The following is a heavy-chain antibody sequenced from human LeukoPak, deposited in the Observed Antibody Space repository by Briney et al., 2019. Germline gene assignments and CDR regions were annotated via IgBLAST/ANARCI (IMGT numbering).Heavy chain of an antibody. CDR3: AREFGHCYGDNCFYFFDT. CDR2: INTYKGDT. V-gene: IGHV1-18*01. Sequence: ASVTVSRKASGYTLTNYNISWVRQAPGQGLEWMGWINTYKGDTLYAQKLQGRVTMTADTSTNTAYMELRSLRFDDTAVYYCAREFGHCYGDNCFYFFDTWGQGFRVTVSS. J-gene: IGHJ4*02. D-gene: IGHD4-23*01. CDR1: GYTLTNYN.